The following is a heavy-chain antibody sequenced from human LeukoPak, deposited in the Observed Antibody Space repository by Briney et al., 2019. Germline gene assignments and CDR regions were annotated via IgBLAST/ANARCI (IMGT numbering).Heavy chain of an antibody. CDR3: ASLRGYNGYDPFDY. V-gene: IGHV4-59*08. CDR2: IYYSGST. CDR1: GGSISGYY. J-gene: IGHJ4*02. D-gene: IGHD5-12*01. Sequence: SETLSLTCTVSGGSISGYYWSWIRQPPGKGLEWIGYIYYSGSTNYNPSLKSRVTISVDMSKNQFSLKLSSVTVADTAVYYCASLRGYNGYDPFDYWGQGTLVTVSS.